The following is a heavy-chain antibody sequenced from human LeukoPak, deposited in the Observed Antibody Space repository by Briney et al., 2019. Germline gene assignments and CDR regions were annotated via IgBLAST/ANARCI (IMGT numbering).Heavy chain of an antibody. V-gene: IGHV3-23*01. CDR3: AKSLGRQLWLIRLFDY. CDR2: ISGSGGST. J-gene: IGHJ4*02. Sequence: QSGGSQRLSCAASGFTFSSYAMSWVRQAPGKGLEWVSAISGSGGSTYYADSVKGRFTISRDNSKNTLYLQMNSLRAEDTAVYYCAKSLGRQLWLIRLFDYWGQGTLVTVSS. D-gene: IGHD5-18*01. CDR1: GFTFSSYA.